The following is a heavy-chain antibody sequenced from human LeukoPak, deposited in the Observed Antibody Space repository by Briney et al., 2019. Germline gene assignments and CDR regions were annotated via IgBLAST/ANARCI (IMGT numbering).Heavy chain of an antibody. CDR2: IYAGGDT. CDR1: RISVSNNY. D-gene: IGHD5-12*01. Sequence: GGSLRLSCAASRISVSNNYVSWVRQAPGKGLEFVSVIYAGGDTFYADSVKGRFTISRDSSKNTLYLHMSSLTPEDTAVYYCAQARSSSGYGPLGFYWGQGTLVTVSS. CDR3: AQARSSSGYGPLGFY. V-gene: IGHV3-53*01. J-gene: IGHJ1*01.